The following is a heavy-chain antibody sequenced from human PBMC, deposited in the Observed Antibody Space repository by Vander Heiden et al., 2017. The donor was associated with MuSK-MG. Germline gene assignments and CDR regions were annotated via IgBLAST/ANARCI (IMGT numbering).Heavy chain of an antibody. CDR1: GFTFSSYA. D-gene: IGHD2-21*01. V-gene: IGHV3-23*01. CDR3: AKDQGPVVVIATTDY. CDR2: ISGSGGST. J-gene: IGHJ4*02. Sequence: EVQLLEPGGGLVQPGGSLRLSCAASGFTFSSYAMSWVRQAPGKGLEWVSAISGSGGSTYYADSVKGRFTISRDSSKNTLYLQMNSLRAEDTAVYYCAKDQGPVVVIATTDYWGQGTLVTVSS.